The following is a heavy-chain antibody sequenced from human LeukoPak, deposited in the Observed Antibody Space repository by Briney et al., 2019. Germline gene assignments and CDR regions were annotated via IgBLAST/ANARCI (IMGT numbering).Heavy chain of an antibody. D-gene: IGHD6-19*01. Sequence: PGGSLRLSCAASGFTFTDYYMSWIRQAPGKGLEWVSFIDSSSSSTNYADSVKGRFSISRDNAKNSLYLQMNSLRVEDTAVYYCARGILSSGWYDYWGQGTLVTVSS. CDR3: ARGILSSGWYDY. CDR2: IDSSSSST. J-gene: IGHJ4*02. V-gene: IGHV3-11*06. CDR1: GFTFTDYY.